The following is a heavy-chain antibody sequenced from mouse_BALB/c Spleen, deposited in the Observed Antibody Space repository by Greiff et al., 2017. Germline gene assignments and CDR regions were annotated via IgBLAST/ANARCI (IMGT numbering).Heavy chain of an antibody. Sequence: VQLKESGAELVKPGASVKLSCTASGFNIKDTYMHWVKQRPEQGLEWIGRIDPANGNTKYDPKFQGKATITANTSSNTAYLQLSSLTSEDTAVYYCAGGSDYWGQGTTLTVSS. CDR3: AGGSDY. V-gene: IGHV14-3*02. CDR1: GFNIKDTY. J-gene: IGHJ2*01. CDR2: IDPANGNT.